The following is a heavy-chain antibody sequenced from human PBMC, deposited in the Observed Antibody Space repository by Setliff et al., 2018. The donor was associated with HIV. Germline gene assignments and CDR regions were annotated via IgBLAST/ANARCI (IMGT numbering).Heavy chain of an antibody. CDR2: IWYDGDTE. J-gene: IGHJ4*02. Sequence: GGSLRLSCAGSGFTFSSYGMHWVRQAPGKGLEWVAIIWYDGDTEYYADSVKGRFTISRDNSKSTLYLQMTNLRAEDTALYFCAKGAGPTTLAEPFDSWGQGTLVTVSS. CDR1: GFTFSSYG. D-gene: IGHD1-26*01. V-gene: IGHV3-30*02. CDR3: AKGAGPTTLAEPFDS.